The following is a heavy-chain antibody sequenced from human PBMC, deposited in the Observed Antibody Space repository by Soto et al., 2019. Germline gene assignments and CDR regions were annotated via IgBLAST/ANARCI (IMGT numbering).Heavy chain of an antibody. V-gene: IGHV3-30*18. Sequence: QVQLVESGGGVVQPGRSLRLSCAASGSTFRSYGMHWVRQAPGKGLEWVAAISYDGSNKNYVDSVKGRFTISRDNSENTLYLQMNSLRAEDTAVYDCAKDTYYHDSTGYYVFDYWGQGTLVTVSS. D-gene: IGHD3-22*01. CDR3: AKDTYYHDSTGYYVFDY. CDR2: ISYDGSNK. J-gene: IGHJ4*02. CDR1: GSTFRSYG.